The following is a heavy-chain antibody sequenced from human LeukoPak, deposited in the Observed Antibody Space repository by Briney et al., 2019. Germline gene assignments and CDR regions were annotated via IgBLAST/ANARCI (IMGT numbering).Heavy chain of an antibody. CDR3: ARPRGYSGYDPFGYWYFDL. V-gene: IGHV4-31*03. D-gene: IGHD5-12*01. Sequence: SQTLSLTCTVSGGSISSGGYYWSWIRQHPGKGLEWIGYIYYSGSTYYNPSLKSRVTISVDTSKNQFSLKLSSVTAADTAVYYCARPRGYSGYDPFGYWYFDLWGRGTLVTVSS. CDR1: GGSISSGGYY. CDR2: IYYSGST. J-gene: IGHJ2*01.